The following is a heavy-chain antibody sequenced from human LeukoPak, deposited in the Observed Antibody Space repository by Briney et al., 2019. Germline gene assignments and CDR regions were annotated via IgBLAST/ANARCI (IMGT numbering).Heavy chain of an antibody. D-gene: IGHD1-26*01. CDR3: AGASSKWELSF. Sequence: ASVKVSCKASGGTFIRYAISWVRQAPGQGLEWMGGYIPMFRTANYAQNFQNRVTITADESTSTFSMEVSSLRPEDTAVYFCAGASSKWELSFWGQGTLVTVSS. V-gene: IGHV1-69*13. CDR2: YIPMFRTA. J-gene: IGHJ4*02. CDR1: GGTFIRYA.